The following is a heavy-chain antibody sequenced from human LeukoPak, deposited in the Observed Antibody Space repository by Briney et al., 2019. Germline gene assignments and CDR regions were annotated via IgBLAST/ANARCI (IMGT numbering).Heavy chain of an antibody. D-gene: IGHD1-26*01. J-gene: IGHJ4*02. Sequence: PGGSLRLPCAASGFTFSPYWMHWVRQAPGKGLVWVSHINSGGSSTSYADSVKGRFTISRDNAKNTLFLQMHSLRADDTAVYYCARSFGGTYYFDYWGQGTLVTVSS. CDR3: ARSFGGTYYFDY. CDR2: INSGGSST. CDR1: GFTFSPYW. V-gene: IGHV3-74*01.